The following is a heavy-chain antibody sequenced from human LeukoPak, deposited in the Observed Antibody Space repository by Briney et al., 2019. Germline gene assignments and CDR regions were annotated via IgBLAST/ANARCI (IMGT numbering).Heavy chain of an antibody. J-gene: IGHJ4*02. CDR1: GFTFSSYG. CDR3: ARDSGDIAVAGDFDY. D-gene: IGHD6-19*01. Sequence: PAGGSLRLSCAASGFTFSSYGMHWVRQAPGKGLEGVAVIWYDGNNKYYADSVKGRFTISRDNSKNTLYLQMNSLRAEDTAVYYCARDSGDIAVAGDFDYWGQGTLVTVSS. V-gene: IGHV3-33*01. CDR2: IWYDGNNK.